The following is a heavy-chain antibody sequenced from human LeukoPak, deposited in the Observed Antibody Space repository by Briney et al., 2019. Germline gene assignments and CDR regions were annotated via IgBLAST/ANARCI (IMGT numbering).Heavy chain of an antibody. CDR2: IIPIFGTA. CDR3: ARSGVGRRTYYYYGMDV. CDR1: GYSFTSYG. Sequence: SVKVSCKASGYSFTSYGISWVRQAPGQGLEWMGGIIPIFGTANYAQKFQGRVTITADESTSTAYMELSSLRSEDTAVYYCARSGVGRRTYYYYGMDVWGQGTTVTVSS. J-gene: IGHJ6*02. D-gene: IGHD3-10*01. V-gene: IGHV1-69*13.